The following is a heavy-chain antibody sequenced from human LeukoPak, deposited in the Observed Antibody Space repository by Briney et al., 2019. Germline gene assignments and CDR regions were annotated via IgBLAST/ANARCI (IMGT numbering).Heavy chain of an antibody. CDR1: GFTFSSYG. V-gene: IGHV3-30*02. J-gene: IGHJ4*02. CDR3: AKAGWAAAGYYFDY. D-gene: IGHD6-13*01. CDR2: IRYDGSNK. Sequence: GGSLRLSRAASGFTFSSYGMHWVRQAPGKGLEWVAFIRYDGSNKYYADSVKGRFTISRDNSKNTLYLQMNSLRAEDTAVYYCAKAGWAAAGYYFDYWGQGTLVTVSS.